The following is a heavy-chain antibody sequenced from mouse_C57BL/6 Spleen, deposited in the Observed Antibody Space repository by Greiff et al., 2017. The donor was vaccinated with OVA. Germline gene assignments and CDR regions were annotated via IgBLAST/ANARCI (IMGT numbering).Heavy chain of an antibody. CDR1: GYTFTSYW. CDR2: INPGDGGT. Sequence: QVQLQQPGTELVKPGASVKLSCKASGYTFTSYWMHWVKQRPGQGLEWIGNINPGDGGTNYNEKFKSKAPLTGDKSSSTAYMQLSSLTSEDSAVYYWARWVVWYFDVWGTGTTVTVSS. V-gene: IGHV1-53*01. CDR3: ARWVVWYFDV. J-gene: IGHJ1*03.